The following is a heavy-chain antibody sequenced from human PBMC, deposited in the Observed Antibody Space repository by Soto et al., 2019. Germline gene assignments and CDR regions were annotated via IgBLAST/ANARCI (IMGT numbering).Heavy chain of an antibody. CDR3: ARVKVVVPAGMDV. D-gene: IGHD2-2*01. V-gene: IGHV4-34*01. CDR1: GGSFSGYY. CDR2: INHSGST. J-gene: IGHJ6*04. Sequence: NPSETLSLTCAVYGGSFSGYYWSWIRQPPGKGLEWIGEINHSGSTNYNPSLKSRVTISVDTSKNQFSLKLSSVTAADTAVYYCARVKVVVPAGMDVWGKGTTVTVSS.